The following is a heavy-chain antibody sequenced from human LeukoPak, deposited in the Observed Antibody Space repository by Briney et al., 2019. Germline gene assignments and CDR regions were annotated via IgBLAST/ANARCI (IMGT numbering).Heavy chain of an antibody. CDR2: TYHSGST. Sequence: PSETLSLTCTVSGGSISRTGYSWSWIPQPPGQGLEWLAYTYHSGSTYYNPSLKSRLTISLDRSRNQFSLKLSSVTAADSAVYYCARGVDTASGDGFDIWGQGTMVTVSS. J-gene: IGHJ3*02. CDR3: ARGVDTASGDGFDI. V-gene: IGHV4-30-2*01. CDR1: GGSISRTGYS. D-gene: IGHD5-18*01.